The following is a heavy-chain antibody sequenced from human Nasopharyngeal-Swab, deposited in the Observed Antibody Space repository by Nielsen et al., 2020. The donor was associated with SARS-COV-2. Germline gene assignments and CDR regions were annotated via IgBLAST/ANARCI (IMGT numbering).Heavy chain of an antibody. CDR1: GFTFSSYW. D-gene: IGHD5-18*01. V-gene: IGHV3-7*01. Sequence: GESLKISWAASGFTFSSYWMTWVRQAPGKGLEWVANIKQDGSEKNYVDSVKGRFTISRDNAKNSLFLQMNILRAEDTAVYYCARAEGGGYSYGFDNWFDPWGQGTLVTVSS. CDR3: ARAEGGGYSYGFDNWFDP. CDR2: IKQDGSEK. J-gene: IGHJ5*02.